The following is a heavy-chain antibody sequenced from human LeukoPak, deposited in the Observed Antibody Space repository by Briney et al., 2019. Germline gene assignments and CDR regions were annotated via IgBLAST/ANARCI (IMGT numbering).Heavy chain of an antibody. CDR3: AKDWRSGGSCCSSEFDY. CDR2: IWYDGSNK. J-gene: IGHJ4*02. D-gene: IGHD2-15*01. CDR1: GFTFSNYG. V-gene: IGHV3-30*02. Sequence: GGSLRLSCVASGFTFSNYGMHWVRQAPGKGLEWVAVIWYDGSNKYYADSVKGRFTISRDNSKNTLYLQMNSLRAEDTAVYYCAKDWRSGGSCCSSEFDYWGQGTLVTVSS.